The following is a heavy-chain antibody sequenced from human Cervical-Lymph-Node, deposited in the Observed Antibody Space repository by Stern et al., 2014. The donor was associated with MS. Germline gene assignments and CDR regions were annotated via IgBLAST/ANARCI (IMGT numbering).Heavy chain of an antibody. J-gene: IGHJ4*02. D-gene: IGHD6-13*01. V-gene: IGHV3-33*01. CDR1: GFSFSRYA. Sequence: QVQLVQSGGGVVQPGRSLRLSCAASGFSFSRYAMHWVRRAPGKGLEWVALIWYDGSNPYYADSVTGRFTISRDNFKNTLYLQMNSLRAEDTAVYYCASAYSSSHYYFDYWGQGTLVTASS. CDR3: ASAYSSSHYYFDY. CDR2: IWYDGSNP.